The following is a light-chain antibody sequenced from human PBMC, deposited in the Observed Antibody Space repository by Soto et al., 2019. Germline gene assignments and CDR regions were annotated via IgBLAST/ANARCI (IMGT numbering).Light chain of an antibody. Sequence: IQLTQSPSSLSASVGARVTITCRASQGISSFLAWYQQKPGKAPKLLIYGASTLQSGVPSRFSGSGSGTDFTLTIGSLQPEDFATYYCQQLNSFPIPFGPGTKVDSK. CDR3: QQLNSFPIP. CDR2: GAS. J-gene: IGKJ3*01. CDR1: QGISSF. V-gene: IGKV1-9*01.